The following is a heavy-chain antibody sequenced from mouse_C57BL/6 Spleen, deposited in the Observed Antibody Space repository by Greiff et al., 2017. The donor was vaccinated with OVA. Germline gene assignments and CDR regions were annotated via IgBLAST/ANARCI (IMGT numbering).Heavy chain of an antibody. D-gene: IGHD2-4*01. J-gene: IGHJ2*01. CDR2: ISSGGSYT. CDR3: ARPLYYDYDPFDY. V-gene: IGHV5-6*01. CDR1: GFTFSSYG. Sequence: EVQGVESGGDLVKPGGSLKLSCAASGFTFSSYGMSWVRQTPDKRLEWVATISSGGSYTYYPDSVKGRFTISRDNAKNTQYLQMSSLKSEDTAMYYCARPLYYDYDPFDYWGQGTTLTVSS.